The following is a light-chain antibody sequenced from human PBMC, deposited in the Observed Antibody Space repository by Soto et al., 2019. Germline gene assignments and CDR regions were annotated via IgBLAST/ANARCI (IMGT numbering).Light chain of an antibody. CDR1: SSDVGGYNY. CDR3: SSYTSSSLYV. CDR2: EVS. J-gene: IGLJ1*01. Sequence: QSALTQPASVSGSPGQSITISCTGTSSDVGGYNYVSWYQQHPGKAPKLMIYEVSNRPSGVSNRFSGSKSGNTASLTISGLQAEDEADYYCSSYTSSSLYVFGTVTKVTVL. V-gene: IGLV2-14*01.